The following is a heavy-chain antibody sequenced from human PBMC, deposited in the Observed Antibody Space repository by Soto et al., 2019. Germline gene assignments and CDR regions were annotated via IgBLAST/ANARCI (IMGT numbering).Heavy chain of an antibody. CDR2: IYYSGST. D-gene: IGHD3-22*01. V-gene: IGHV4-39*01. CDR1: GGSISGSSYY. Sequence: SETLSLTCTVSGGSISGSSYYWGWIRQPPGKGLEWIGNIYYSGSTYYNPSLKSRVTISVDTSKNQFSLKLSSVTAADTAVYYCMLGSGWKDFDYSGQGTLVTVSS. J-gene: IGHJ4*02. CDR3: MLGSGWKDFDY.